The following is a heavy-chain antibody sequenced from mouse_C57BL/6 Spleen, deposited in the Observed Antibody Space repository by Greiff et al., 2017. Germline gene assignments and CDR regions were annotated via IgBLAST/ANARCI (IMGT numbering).Heavy chain of an antibody. CDR1: GYTFTSYW. CDR3: ARLYDGYPDAMDY. Sequence: QVQLQQPGAELVKPGASVKLSCKASGYTFTSYWITWVKQRPGQGLEWIGVIYPGSGSTNYNEKFKSEATLTVDTSSSTAYMQLSSLTSEDSAVFYCARLYDGYPDAMDYWGHGPSVTVSS. D-gene: IGHD2-3*01. J-gene: IGHJ4*01. CDR2: IYPGSGST. V-gene: IGHV1-55*01.